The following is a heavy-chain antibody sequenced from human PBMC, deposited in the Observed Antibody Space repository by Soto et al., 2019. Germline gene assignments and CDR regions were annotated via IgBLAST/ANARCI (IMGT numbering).Heavy chain of an antibody. J-gene: IGHJ4*02. CDR2: ISSSSSYI. CDR3: ARDEGYSYGYGFDY. CDR1: GFTFSSYS. Sequence: ESGGGLVKPGGSLRLSCAASGFTFSSYSMNWVRQAPGKGLEWVSSISSSSSYIYYADSVKGRFTISRDNAKNSLYLQMNSLRAEDTAVYYCARDEGYSYGYGFDYWGQGTLVTVSS. V-gene: IGHV3-21*01. D-gene: IGHD5-18*01.